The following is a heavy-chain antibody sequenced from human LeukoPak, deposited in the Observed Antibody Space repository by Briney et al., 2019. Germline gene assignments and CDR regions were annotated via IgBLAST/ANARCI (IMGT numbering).Heavy chain of an antibody. CDR1: GGTFSSYA. J-gene: IGHJ3*02. Sequence: ASVKVSCKASGGTFSSYAISWVRQAPGQGLEWMGGIIPIFGTANYAQKFQGRVTITADESTSTAYMELSSLRSEDTAVYYCARCTYYDFWSGYSDAFDIWGQGTIVTVSS. CDR2: IIPIFGTA. CDR3: ARCTYYDFWSGYSDAFDI. D-gene: IGHD3-3*01. V-gene: IGHV1-69*13.